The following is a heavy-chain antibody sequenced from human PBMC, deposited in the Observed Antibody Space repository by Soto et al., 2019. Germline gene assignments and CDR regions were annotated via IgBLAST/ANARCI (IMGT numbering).Heavy chain of an antibody. D-gene: IGHD3-10*01. V-gene: IGHV3-23*01. CDR1: GFTFSTYA. Sequence: EVQLLESGGGLVQPGGSLRLSCAASGFTFSTYAMNWVRHAPGKGLEWVSAISHSGGTKFYADSVKGRFTISRDNSKNMLYLQMDSLGVEDTALYYCAKWGPGFITYAPFSYGMDVWGQGTTVTVS. CDR2: ISHSGGTK. CDR3: AKWGPGFITYAPFSYGMDV. J-gene: IGHJ6*02.